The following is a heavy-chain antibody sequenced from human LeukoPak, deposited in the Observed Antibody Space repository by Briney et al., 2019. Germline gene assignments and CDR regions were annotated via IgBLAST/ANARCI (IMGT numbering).Heavy chain of an antibody. Sequence: GGSLRLSCAASGFTFSSYAMIWVRQAPGKGLEWVSTISDSGENTYYADSVKGRFTISRDNSKNTPHLQVNSLRAEDTAAYYCAKCQVGYNPRAFDMWGQGTVVTVSS. J-gene: IGHJ3*02. V-gene: IGHV3-23*01. D-gene: IGHD5-24*01. CDR2: ISDSGENT. CDR3: AKCQVGYNPRAFDM. CDR1: GFTFSSYA.